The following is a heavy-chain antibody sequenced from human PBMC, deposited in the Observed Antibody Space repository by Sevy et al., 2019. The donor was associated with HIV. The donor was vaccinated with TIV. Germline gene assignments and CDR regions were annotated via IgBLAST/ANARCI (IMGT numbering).Heavy chain of an antibody. Sequence: GGSLRLSCAASGFTFGSYTLHWVRQAPGKGLEWVALISQTYDGSKKYYIDSVQGRFTISRDNSKNTLYLQMNSLRVEDTAVYYCARILPVAGTLFGRRVFDFWGQGTMVTVSS. CDR2: ISQTYDGSKK. CDR1: GFTFGSYT. V-gene: IGHV3-30-3*01. D-gene: IGHD6-19*01. CDR3: ARILPVAGTLFGRRVFDF. J-gene: IGHJ3*01.